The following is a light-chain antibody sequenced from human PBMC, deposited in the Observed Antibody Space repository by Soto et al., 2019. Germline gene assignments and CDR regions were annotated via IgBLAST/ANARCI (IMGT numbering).Light chain of an antibody. CDR3: QQYDNLPLT. CDR1: QDISNY. Sequence: DIQMTQSPSSLSASVGDRVTITGQASQDISNYLNWYQQKPGKAPKLLIYDASNLETGVPSRFSGSGSGTDFTFTISSLQPEYIATYYCQQYDNLPLTFGQGTRLEIK. J-gene: IGKJ5*01. V-gene: IGKV1-33*01. CDR2: DAS.